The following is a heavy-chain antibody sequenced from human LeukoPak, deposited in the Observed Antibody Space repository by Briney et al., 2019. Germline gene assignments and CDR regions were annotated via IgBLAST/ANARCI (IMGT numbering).Heavy chain of an antibody. J-gene: IGHJ3*02. V-gene: IGHV4-31*03. CDR1: GGSISSGGYY. CDR3: ATSRTIFGVFDI. D-gene: IGHD3-3*01. Sequence: SETLSLTCTVSGGSISSGGYYWSWIRQHPGKGLEWIGYIYYSGSTYYNPSLKSRVTISVDTSKNQLSLKLSSVTAADTAVYYCATSRTIFGVFDIWGQGTMVTVSS. CDR2: IYYSGST.